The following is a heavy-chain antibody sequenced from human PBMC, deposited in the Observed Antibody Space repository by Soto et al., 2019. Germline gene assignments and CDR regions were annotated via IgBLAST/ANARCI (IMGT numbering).Heavy chain of an antibody. D-gene: IGHD3-16*02. J-gene: IGHJ3*02. Sequence: SETLSLTCTVSGGSISSSSYYWGWIRQPPGKGLEWIGSFYFSGSTYYNPSLNSRVTISVDTSKNLFSLQLNSVTPEDTAVYYCARVGFQPDYDYVWGSYRHDAFDIWGQGTMVTVSS. CDR3: ARVGFQPDYDYVWGSYRHDAFDI. CDR1: GGSISSSSYY. V-gene: IGHV4-39*01. CDR2: FYFSGST.